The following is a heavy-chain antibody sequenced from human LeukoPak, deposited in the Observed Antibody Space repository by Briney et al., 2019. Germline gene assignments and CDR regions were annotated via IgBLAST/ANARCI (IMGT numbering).Heavy chain of an antibody. CDR1: GGSISSYD. Sequence: SSETLSLTCTVSGGSISSYDWSWIRQPAGKGLEWIGRIYTSGSTNYNPSLKSRVTMSVDTSKNQFSLKLSSVTAADTAVYYCARGSNPTTSFDYWGQGTLVTVSS. CDR3: ARGSNPTTSFDY. CDR2: IYTSGST. V-gene: IGHV4-4*07. J-gene: IGHJ4*02. D-gene: IGHD1-26*01.